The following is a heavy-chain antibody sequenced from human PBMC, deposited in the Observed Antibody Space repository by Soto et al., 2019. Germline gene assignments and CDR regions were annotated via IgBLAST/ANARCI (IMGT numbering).Heavy chain of an antibody. Sequence: QVQLVQSGAEVKKPGSSVKVSCKASGGTFSSYTISWVRQAPGQGLEWMGRIIPILGIANYAQKFQGRVTITADKSTSTAYRELSSLSSEDTAVHYCARDPRSAGTGGMHVWGQGTTVTVSS. D-gene: IGHD1-1*01. CDR1: GGTFSSYT. V-gene: IGHV1-69*08. J-gene: IGHJ6*02. CDR2: IIPILGIA. CDR3: ARDPRSAGTGGMHV.